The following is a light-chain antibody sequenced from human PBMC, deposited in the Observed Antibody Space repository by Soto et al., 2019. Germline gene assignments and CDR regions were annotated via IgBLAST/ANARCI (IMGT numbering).Light chain of an antibody. V-gene: IGKV3-15*01. CDR1: QSVSSN. CDR3: QQYDDWPET. CDR2: DAS. J-gene: IGKJ1*01. Sequence: EKVMTQSPATLSVSPGERATLSCRASQSVSSNLAWYQQKPGQAPRLLIYDASTTATGIPARFSGSGSGTEFTLTSSSLQSEDLAVYYCQQYDDWPETFGQGTKVEIK.